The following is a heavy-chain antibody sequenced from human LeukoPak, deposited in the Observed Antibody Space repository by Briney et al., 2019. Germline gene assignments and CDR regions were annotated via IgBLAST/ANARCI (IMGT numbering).Heavy chain of an antibody. Sequence: PSETLSLTCAVYGGSFSGYYWNWIRQPPGKGLEWIGEINHSGSTNYNPSLKSRVTISVDTSKNQFSLKLSSVTAADTAVYYCARGLQYQLLRLYWFDPWGQGTLVTVSS. V-gene: IGHV4-34*01. CDR3: ARGLQYQLLRLYWFDP. D-gene: IGHD2-2*01. J-gene: IGHJ5*02. CDR1: GGSFSGYY. CDR2: INHSGST.